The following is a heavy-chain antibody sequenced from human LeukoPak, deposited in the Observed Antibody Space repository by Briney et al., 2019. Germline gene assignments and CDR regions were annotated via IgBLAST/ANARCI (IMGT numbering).Heavy chain of an antibody. V-gene: IGHV4-61*02. CDR2: VFSSGST. CDR1: GGSISSGSYY. Sequence: PSETLSLTCTVSGGSISSGSYYWSWIRQPAGQGLEWIGRVFSSGSTTYNPSLKSRVTISVDTSKNQFSLKLSSVTAADTALYYCARAATSYYGSGSYYYWFDPWGQGIQVTVSS. D-gene: IGHD3-10*01. J-gene: IGHJ5*02. CDR3: ARAATSYYGSGSYYYWFDP.